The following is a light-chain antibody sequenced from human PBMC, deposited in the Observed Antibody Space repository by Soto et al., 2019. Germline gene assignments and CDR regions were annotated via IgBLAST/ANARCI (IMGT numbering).Light chain of an antibody. CDR2: AAS. J-gene: IGKJ1*01. Sequence: DIQMTQSPSPLPASVWDRVTITCRASQSISNYLNWYQQKPGNAPKLLIYAASSLQSEVPSRFSGSGSGTDFTLTISSLQPEDFATYFCQQSYSTWWTFGQGTKVDIK. CDR1: QSISNY. V-gene: IGKV1-39*01. CDR3: QQSYSTWWT.